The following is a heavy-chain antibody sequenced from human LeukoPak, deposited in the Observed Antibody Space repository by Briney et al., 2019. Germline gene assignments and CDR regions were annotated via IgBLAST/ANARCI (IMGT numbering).Heavy chain of an antibody. CDR2: ISSSSSYM. Sequence: GGSLRLSCVASGFTFSDSAMNWVCQAPGKELEWVSSISSSSSYMYYSDSVKGRFTISRDNAKNSLYLQMSGLRVEDTGVYYCAGEISNWFDPWGQGTLVTVSS. CDR1: GFTFSDSA. J-gene: IGHJ5*02. D-gene: IGHD3-16*01. V-gene: IGHV3-21*01. CDR3: AGEISNWFDP.